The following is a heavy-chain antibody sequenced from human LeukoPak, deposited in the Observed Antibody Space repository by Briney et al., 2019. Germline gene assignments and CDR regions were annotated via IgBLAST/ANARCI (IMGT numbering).Heavy chain of an antibody. V-gene: IGHV3-23*01. CDR2: ISGSGGST. D-gene: IGHD3-10*01. Sequence: PGGSLRLSCAASGFTVSSNYMSWVRQAPGKGLEWVSAISGSGGSTYYADSVKGRFTIFRDNSKNTLYLQMNSLRAEDTAVYYCAKDLGLLWFGEVGSFDYWGQGTLVTVSS. CDR3: AKDLGLLWFGEVGSFDY. J-gene: IGHJ4*02. CDR1: GFTVSSNY.